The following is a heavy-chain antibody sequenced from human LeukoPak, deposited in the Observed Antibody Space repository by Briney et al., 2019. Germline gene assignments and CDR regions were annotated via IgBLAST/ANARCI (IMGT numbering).Heavy chain of an antibody. J-gene: IGHJ5*02. CDR1: GGSISSGGYY. CDR2: IYYSGST. Sequence: PSQTLSLTCTVSGGSISSGGYYWSWIRQPPGKGLEWMGYIYYSGSTYYNPSLKSRVTISVDTSKNQFSLKLSSVTAADTAVYYCAREGCSGGSCYGWFDPWGQGTLVTVSS. V-gene: IGHV4-31*03. D-gene: IGHD2-15*01. CDR3: AREGCSGGSCYGWFDP.